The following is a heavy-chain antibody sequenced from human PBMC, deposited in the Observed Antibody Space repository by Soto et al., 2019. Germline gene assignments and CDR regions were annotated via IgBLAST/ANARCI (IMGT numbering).Heavy chain of an antibody. Sequence: QVQLVQSGAEVKKPESSVKVSCKAPGGTFSTYAISWVRQAPGQGLEWMGGIIAMIGTTNYAQRFQDRVTITAAESTNTVYMELSSLRSEDTAVYFCASGIQLWLRRINNGYSGWGQGTLVTVSS. D-gene: IGHD5-18*01. J-gene: IGHJ4*02. CDR3: ASGIQLWLRRINNGYSG. CDR1: GGTFSTYA. V-gene: IGHV1-69*12. CDR2: IIAMIGTT.